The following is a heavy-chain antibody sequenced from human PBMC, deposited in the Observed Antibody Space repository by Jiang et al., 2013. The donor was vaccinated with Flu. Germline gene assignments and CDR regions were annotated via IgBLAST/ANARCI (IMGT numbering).Heavy chain of an antibody. CDR3: ARCGGSIGSHPYDYVWGSYPGENFYCAMDV. Sequence: LLKPSETLSLTCTVSGGSINYYYWSWIRQPPGKGLEWIGYIFYSGNTNYNPSLMSRVTISVDTSKNQFSLNLRSVTAADTAVYYCARCGGSIGSHPYDYVWGSYPGENFYCAMDVWGQGTTVTVSS. V-gene: IGHV4-59*01. CDR2: IFYSGNT. J-gene: IGHJ6*02. D-gene: IGHD3-16*02. CDR1: GGSINYYY.